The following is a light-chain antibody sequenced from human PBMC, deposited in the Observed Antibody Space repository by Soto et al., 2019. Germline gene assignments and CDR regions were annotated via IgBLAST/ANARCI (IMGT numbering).Light chain of an antibody. V-gene: IGKV3-11*01. J-gene: IGKJ5*01. CDR3: QQRSNWPPIA. CDR2: DAS. Sequence: ETVLTQSPATLSLSPGERATLSCRASQSISSYLAWYQQKPGQAPRLLIYDASNRATVIPARFSGCGSGTDFTLTISSLEPEDFAGYYCQQRSNWPPIAFGQGTRLEI. CDR1: QSISSY.